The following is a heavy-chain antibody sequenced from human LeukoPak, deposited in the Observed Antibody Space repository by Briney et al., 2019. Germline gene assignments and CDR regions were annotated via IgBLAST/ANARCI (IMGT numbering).Heavy chain of an antibody. CDR2: ISPYNGNT. CDR1: GYTFTNYV. Sequence: GASVKVSCKASGYTFTNYVISWVRQAPGQGHEWMGWISPYNGNTNYAQNLQGRVTMTTDTSTSTVYMEVRSLRSDDTAVYYCARDWGPMIRGVVLLIGYWGQGTQVTVSS. D-gene: IGHD3-10*01. CDR3: ARDWGPMIRGVVLLIGY. V-gene: IGHV1-18*01. J-gene: IGHJ4*02.